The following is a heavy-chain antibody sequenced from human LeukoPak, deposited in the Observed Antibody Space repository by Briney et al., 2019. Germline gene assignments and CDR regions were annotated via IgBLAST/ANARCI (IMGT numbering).Heavy chain of an antibody. CDR2: FDPEDGET. J-gene: IGHJ6*03. V-gene: IGHV1-24*01. D-gene: IGHD3-10*01. Sequence: ASVKVSCKVSGYTLTELSMHWVRQAPGKGLEWMGGFDPEDGETIYAQKFQGRVTMTEDTSTDTAYMELSSLRSEDTAVYYCFVSYYYGSGSRYYYYMDVWGKGTTVTVSS. CDR1: GYTLTELS. CDR3: FVSYYYGSGSRYYYYMDV.